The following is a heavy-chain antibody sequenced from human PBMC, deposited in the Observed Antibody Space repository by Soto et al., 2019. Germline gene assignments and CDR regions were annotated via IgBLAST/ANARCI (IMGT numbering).Heavy chain of an antibody. V-gene: IGHV3-11*06. J-gene: IGHJ4*02. CDR2: ISSSSSYT. D-gene: IGHD2-21*02. CDR1: GFTFSDYY. Sequence: GSLRLSCAASGFTFSDYYMSWIRQAPGKGLEWVSYISSSSSYTNYADSVKGRFTISRDNAKNSLYLQMNSLRAEDTAVYYCARLYCGGDCYLFDYWGQGTLVTVSS. CDR3: ARLYCGGDCYLFDY.